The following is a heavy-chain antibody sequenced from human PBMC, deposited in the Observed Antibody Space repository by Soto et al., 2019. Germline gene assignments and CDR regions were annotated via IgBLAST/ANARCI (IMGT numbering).Heavy chain of an antibody. Sequence: SETLSLTCAVSSGSISSSNWWSWVRQPPGKGLEWIGEIYHSGSTNYNPSLKSRVTISVDKSKNQFSLKLSSVTAADTAVYYCATNPHYCSGGSCYSKWFDPWGQGTLVTVSS. J-gene: IGHJ5*02. CDR1: SGSISSSNW. D-gene: IGHD2-15*01. CDR3: ATNPHYCSGGSCYSKWFDP. CDR2: IYHSGST. V-gene: IGHV4-4*02.